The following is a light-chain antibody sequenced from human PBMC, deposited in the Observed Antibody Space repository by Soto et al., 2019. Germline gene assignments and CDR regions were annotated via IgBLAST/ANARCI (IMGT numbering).Light chain of an antibody. CDR2: GAS. V-gene: IGKV3-20*01. Sequence: EIVLTQSPGTLSLSPGERATLSCRASQSVAGSYLAWYQQKPGQAPRLLIYGASSRDTGFPDRFSGSGSGTDFTLTISRLEPEDFAVYYCQQYGSSPPITLGQGTRLEIK. CDR3: QQYGSSPPIT. CDR1: QSVAGSY. J-gene: IGKJ5*01.